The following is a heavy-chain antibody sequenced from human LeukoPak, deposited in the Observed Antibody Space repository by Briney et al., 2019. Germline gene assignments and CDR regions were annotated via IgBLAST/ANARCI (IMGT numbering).Heavy chain of an antibody. CDR2: IYYTGIT. V-gene: IGHV4-59*08. D-gene: IGHD6-25*01. CDR3: ARAGGVKTAALDLDH. Sequence: PSETLSLTCTVSGGSISSDYWNWIRQPPGKGLEWIGFIYYTGITNYNPSLKSRVTISLDTSKNQFSLRLYSVTAADTAVYYCARAGGVKTAALDLDHWGQGTLVTVSS. J-gene: IGHJ4*02. CDR1: GGSISSDY.